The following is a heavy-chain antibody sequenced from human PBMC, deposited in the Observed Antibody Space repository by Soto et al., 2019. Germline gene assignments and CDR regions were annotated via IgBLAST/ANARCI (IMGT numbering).Heavy chain of an antibody. V-gene: IGHV3-30*18. Sequence: QVQLVESGGGVVQPGRSLRLSCAASGFTFSSYGMHWVRQAPGKGLEWVAVISYDGSNKYYADSVKGRFTISRDNSKNTLYLQMNSLGAEDTAVYYCAKEETYDFWSGYYSDDEPRGYWGQGTLVTVSS. D-gene: IGHD3-3*01. J-gene: IGHJ4*02. CDR2: ISYDGSNK. CDR1: GFTFSSYG. CDR3: AKEETYDFWSGYYSDDEPRGY.